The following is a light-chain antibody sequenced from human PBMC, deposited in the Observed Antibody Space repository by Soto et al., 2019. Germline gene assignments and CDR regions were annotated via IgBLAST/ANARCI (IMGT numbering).Light chain of an antibody. J-gene: IGKJ3*01. V-gene: IGKV1-8*01. CDR3: QQYYSYPFT. CDR1: QGISSY. Sequence: AIRMTQSPSSFSASTGDRVTITCRASQGISSYLAWYHQKPGKAPKLLIYAASTLQSGVPSRFSGIGSGTDFTLTIRCLQSEDFATYSFQQYYSYPFTFGPGTKVDIK. CDR2: AAS.